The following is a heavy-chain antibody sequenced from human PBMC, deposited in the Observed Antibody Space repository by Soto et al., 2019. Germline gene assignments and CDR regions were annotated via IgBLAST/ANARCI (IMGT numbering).Heavy chain of an antibody. CDR1: GYSLSKLS. V-gene: IGHV1-24*01. CDR2: FDPEDGIT. CDR3: ANHGDFAAFDF. J-gene: IGHJ4*02. Sequence: ASVKVSCKVSGYSLSKLSMNWVRQAPGKGLEWMGGFDPEDGITTYAQKFQGRVTLTEDTSTDTAYMDLSSLTSEDTAVYYCANHGDFAAFDFWGQGTRVTVSS.